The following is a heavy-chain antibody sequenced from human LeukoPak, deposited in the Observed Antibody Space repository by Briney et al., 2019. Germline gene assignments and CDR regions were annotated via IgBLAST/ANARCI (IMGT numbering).Heavy chain of an antibody. CDR1: GGSISSYY. CDR3: ARDRAYYYDSSGYSYYYYGMDV. Sequence: SETLSLTCTVSGGSISSYYWSWIRQPPGKGLEWIGYIYYSGSTNYNPSLKSRVTISVDTSKNQFSLKLSSVTAADTAVYYCARDRAYYYDSSGYSYYYYGMDVWGQGTTVTVSS. V-gene: IGHV4-59*12. J-gene: IGHJ6*02. CDR2: IYYSGST. D-gene: IGHD3-22*01.